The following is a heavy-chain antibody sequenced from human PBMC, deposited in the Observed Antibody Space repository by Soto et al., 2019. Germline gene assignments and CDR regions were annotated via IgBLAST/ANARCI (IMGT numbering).Heavy chain of an antibody. Sequence: QVQLVXXXXXVKKPGASVKVSCKASGYTXTSYGISWVRQAPGQXLXXXGWIXAYNGNTNYAQKLQGRVTMTTDTSTSTAYMELRSLRSDDTAVYYCARGQGVVVAYYYYYGMDVWGQGTTVTVSS. CDR1: GYTXTSYG. CDR2: IXAYNGNT. D-gene: IGHD2-15*01. CDR3: ARGQGVVVAYYYYYGMDV. V-gene: IGHV1-18*04. J-gene: IGHJ6*02.